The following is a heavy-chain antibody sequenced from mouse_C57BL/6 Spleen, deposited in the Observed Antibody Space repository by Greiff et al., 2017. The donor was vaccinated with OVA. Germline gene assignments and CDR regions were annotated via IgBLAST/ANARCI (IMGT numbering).Heavy chain of an antibody. CDR3: ASRGGSSYGSAMDY. CDR1: GYAFSSYW. V-gene: IGHV1-80*01. CDR2: IYPGDGDT. Sequence: VKLMESGAELVKPGASVKISCKASGYAFSSYWMNWVKQRPGKGLEWIGQIYPGDGDTNYNGKFKGKATLTADKSSSTAYMQLSSLTSEDSAVYFCASRGGSSYGSAMDYWGQGTSVTVSS. J-gene: IGHJ4*01. D-gene: IGHD1-1*01.